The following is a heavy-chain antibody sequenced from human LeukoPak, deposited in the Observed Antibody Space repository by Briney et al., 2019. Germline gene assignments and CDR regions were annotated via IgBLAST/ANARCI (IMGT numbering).Heavy chain of an antibody. CDR3: ARTPYRNYFDY. V-gene: IGHV4-59*11. CDR2: IYYSGST. J-gene: IGHJ4*02. D-gene: IGHD3-16*01. Sequence: SETLSLTCTVPGGSIISHYWSWIRQPPGKGLEWIGYIYYSGSTNYNPSLKSRVTISVDTSKNQFSLKLSSVTAADTAVYYCARTPYRNYFDYWGQGTLVTVSS. CDR1: GGSIISHY.